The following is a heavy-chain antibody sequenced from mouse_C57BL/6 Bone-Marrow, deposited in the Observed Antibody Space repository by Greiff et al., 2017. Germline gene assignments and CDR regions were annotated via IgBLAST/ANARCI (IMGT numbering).Heavy chain of an antibody. V-gene: IGHV1-85*01. CDR3: ARLGFDGSSGDWYFDV. J-gene: IGHJ1*03. CDR2: IYPRDGST. D-gene: IGHD1-1*01. CDR1: GYTFTSYD. Sequence: VQLQQSGPELVKPGASVKLSCKASGYTFTSYDINWVKQRPGQGLEWIGWIYPRDGSTKYNEKFKGKATLTVDTSSSTAYMELHSLTSGDSAVYFCARLGFDGSSGDWYFDVWGTGTTVTVSS.